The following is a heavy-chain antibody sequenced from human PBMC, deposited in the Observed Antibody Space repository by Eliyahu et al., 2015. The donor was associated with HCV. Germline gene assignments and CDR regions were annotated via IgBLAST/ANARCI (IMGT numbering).Heavy chain of an antibody. D-gene: IGHD2-2*01. Sequence: QVQLQQWGAGLLKPSETLSLTCAVYGGSFSGYYWSWIRQPPGKGLEWIGEINHSGSTNYNPSLKSRVTISVDTSKNQFSLKLSSVTAADTAVYYCARWISSTSYNWFDPWGQGTLVTVSS. CDR1: GGSFSGYY. J-gene: IGHJ5*02. V-gene: IGHV4-34*01. CDR2: INHSGST. CDR3: ARWISSTSYNWFDP.